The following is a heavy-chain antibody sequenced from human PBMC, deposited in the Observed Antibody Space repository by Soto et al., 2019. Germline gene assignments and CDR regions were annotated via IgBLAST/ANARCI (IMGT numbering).Heavy chain of an antibody. J-gene: IGHJ4*02. CDR2: IIPIFGTA. Sequence: QVQLVQSGAEVKKPGSSVKVSCKASGGTFSSYAIRWVRQAPGQGLEWMGGIIPIFGTANYAQQFQGRVKITAEDSTSTACMALSSLRYEDTAVYYCARGEMVVVNSFDSWGQGTLVTVSS. V-gene: IGHV1-69*12. CDR3: ARGEMVVVNSFDS. D-gene: IGHD3-22*01. CDR1: GGTFSSYA.